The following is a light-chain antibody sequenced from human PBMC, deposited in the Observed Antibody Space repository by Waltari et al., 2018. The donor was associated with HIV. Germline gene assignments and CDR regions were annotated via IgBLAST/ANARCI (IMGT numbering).Light chain of an antibody. CDR3: NSYAGSNNWV. J-gene: IGLJ3*02. CDR2: EVN. Sequence: QSALPHPPSASGSPGQSVTISCTGTTSDVGGPNYVPWYQQHPGKAPKLMIYEVNKRPSGVPDRFSGSKSANTASLTVSGLQADDEADYYCNSYAGSNNWVFGGGTKLTVL. CDR1: TSDVGGPNY. V-gene: IGLV2-8*01.